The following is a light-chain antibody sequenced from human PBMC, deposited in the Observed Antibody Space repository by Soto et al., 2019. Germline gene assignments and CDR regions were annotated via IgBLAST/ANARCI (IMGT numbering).Light chain of an antibody. CDR1: QSVSSN. Sequence: EIVMTQSPATLSVSPGERATLSCRASQSVSSNLAWYQQKPGQAPRLLIYGASTRATGVPARFSGSGSGTEFTLTISSLQSEDFAVYYCQQNKNWPPITFGQGTRLDIK. CDR3: QQNKNWPPIT. J-gene: IGKJ5*01. CDR2: GAS. V-gene: IGKV3-15*01.